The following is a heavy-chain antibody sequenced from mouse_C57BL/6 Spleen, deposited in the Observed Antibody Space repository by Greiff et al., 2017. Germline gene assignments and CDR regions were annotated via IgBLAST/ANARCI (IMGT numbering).Heavy chain of an antibody. Sequence: EVQLQQSGPELVKPGASVKIPCKASGYTFTDYNMDWVKQSHGKSLEWIGDINPNNGGTTYNKKFKGKATMTVDKSSSTAYMELRSLTSEDTAVDDCARGTTVVARWYFDVWGTGTTVTVSS. V-gene: IGHV1-18*01. J-gene: IGHJ1*03. CDR1: GYTFTDYN. CDR2: INPNNGGT. D-gene: IGHD1-1*01. CDR3: ARGTTVVARWYFDV.